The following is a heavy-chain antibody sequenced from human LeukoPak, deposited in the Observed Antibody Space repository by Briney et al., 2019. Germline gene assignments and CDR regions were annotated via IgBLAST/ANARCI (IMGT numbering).Heavy chain of an antibody. CDR2: IYYSGGT. V-gene: IGHV4-59*01. J-gene: IGHJ3*02. D-gene: IGHD6-13*01. CDR3: ARDDEAASAFDI. Sequence: PSETLSLTCTVSGGSISSYYWSWIRQPPGKGLEWIGYIYYSGGTNYNPSLKSRVTISVDTSKNQFSLKLSSVTAADTAVYYCARDDEAASAFDIWGQGTMVTVSS. CDR1: GGSISSYY.